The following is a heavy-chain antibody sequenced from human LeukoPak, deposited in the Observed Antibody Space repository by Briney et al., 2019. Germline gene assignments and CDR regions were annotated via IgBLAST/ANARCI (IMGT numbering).Heavy chain of an antibody. J-gene: IGHJ5*02. CDR1: GGSISSISYY. D-gene: IGHD3-3*01. Sequence: SETLSLTCTVSGGSISSISYYWSWIRQPPGKGLEWIGAINHSGSTNYNPSLKSRVTISLDTSKNLFSLKLSSVTAADTAVYYCARERGRPIFGVVKHWFDPWGQGNLVTVSS. CDR2: INHSGST. V-gene: IGHV4-39*02. CDR3: ARERGRPIFGVVKHWFDP.